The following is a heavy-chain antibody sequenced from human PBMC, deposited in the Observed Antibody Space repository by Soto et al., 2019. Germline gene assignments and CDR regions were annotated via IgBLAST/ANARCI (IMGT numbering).Heavy chain of an antibody. CDR3: AGGDTYYAMGV. CDR2: ISYDGSNK. Sequence: QLQLVESGGGVVQPGRSLRLSCAASGFTFSNYIMHWVRQAPGKGLEWVAFISYDGSNKDYADSVKGRFTISRDNSKNTLYLQLSSLRPEDTAVYYCAGGDTYYAMGVWGQGTTVTVCS. J-gene: IGHJ6*02. D-gene: IGHD5-18*01. CDR1: GFTFSNYI. V-gene: IGHV3-30-3*01.